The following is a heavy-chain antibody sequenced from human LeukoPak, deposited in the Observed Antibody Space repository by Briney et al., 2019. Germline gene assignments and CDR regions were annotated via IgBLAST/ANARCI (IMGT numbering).Heavy chain of an antibody. D-gene: IGHD6-13*01. J-gene: IGHJ4*02. Sequence: SETLSLTCAVYGGSFSGYYWSWLRQPPGKGLEWIGEINHSGSTNYNPSLKSRVTISVDTSKNQFSLKLSSVTAADTAVYYCARGGGIAAAGTYRRFDYWGQGTLVTVSS. CDR2: INHSGST. CDR1: GGSFSGYY. CDR3: ARGGGIAAAGTYRRFDY. V-gene: IGHV4-34*01.